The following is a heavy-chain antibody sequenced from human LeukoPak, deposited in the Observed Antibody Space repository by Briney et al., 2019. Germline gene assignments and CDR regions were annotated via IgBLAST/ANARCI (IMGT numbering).Heavy chain of an antibody. V-gene: IGHV4-59*06. CDR2: IYYSGST. J-gene: IGHJ5*02. CDR3: ARVLAVAGTSWFDH. CDR1: GGSISSYY. D-gene: IGHD6-19*01. Sequence: PSETLSLTCTVSGGSISSYYWSWIRQHPGKGLEWIGYIYYSGSTYYNPSLKSRVTISVDTSKNQFSLKLSSVTAADTAVYYCARVLAVAGTSWFDHWGQGTLVTVSS.